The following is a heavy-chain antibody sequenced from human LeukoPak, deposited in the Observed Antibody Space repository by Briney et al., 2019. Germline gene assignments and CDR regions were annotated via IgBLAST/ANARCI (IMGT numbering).Heavy chain of an antibody. Sequence: GGSLRLSCAASGFTFSSYAMSWVRQAPGEGLEWVSGISGSGGATYYADSVKGRFTVSRDDPHNTLYLQMNSVRAEDTAVYFCARGGVDHYGSGTYYLMYYFDHWGQGALVTVSS. CDR3: ARGGVDHYGSGTYYLMYYFDH. V-gene: IGHV3-23*01. CDR1: GFTFSSYA. CDR2: ISGSGGAT. J-gene: IGHJ4*02. D-gene: IGHD3-10*01.